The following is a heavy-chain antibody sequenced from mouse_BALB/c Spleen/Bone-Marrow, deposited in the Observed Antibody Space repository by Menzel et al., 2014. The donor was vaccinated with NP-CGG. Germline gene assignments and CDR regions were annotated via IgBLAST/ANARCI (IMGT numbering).Heavy chain of an antibody. Sequence: DLVKPGALVKLSCKASGYTFTSYWINWIKQRPGQGLEWIGRIAPGSGSTYYNEMFKGKATLTVDTSSSTAYIQLSSLSSEDSAVYFCARESYYYENYAMDYRGQGTSVTVSS. CDR3: ARESYYYENYAMDY. CDR2: IAPGSGST. D-gene: IGHD1-1*01. J-gene: IGHJ4*01. V-gene: IGHV1S41*01. CDR1: GYTFTSYW.